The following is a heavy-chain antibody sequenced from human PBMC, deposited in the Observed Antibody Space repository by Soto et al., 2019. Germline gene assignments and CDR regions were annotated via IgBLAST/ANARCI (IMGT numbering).Heavy chain of an antibody. V-gene: IGHV3-9*01. J-gene: IGHJ6*03. CDR1: GFTFDDYA. CDR2: ISWNSGSI. Sequence: EVQLVESGGGLVQPGRSLRLSCAASGFTFDDYAMHWVRQAPGKGLEWVSGISWNSGSIGYADSVQGRFTISRDNAKNSLYLQRNSLRAEDTALYYCAIDVAARDYYYDYYMDVWGKGTTVTVSS. CDR3: AIDVAARDYYYDYYMDV. D-gene: IGHD6-6*01.